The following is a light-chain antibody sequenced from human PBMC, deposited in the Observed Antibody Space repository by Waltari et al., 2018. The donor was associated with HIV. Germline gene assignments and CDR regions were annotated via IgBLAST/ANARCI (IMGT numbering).Light chain of an antibody. J-gene: IGLJ3*02. CDR3: QVWDATGDHPGV. CDR1: NIATYT. V-gene: IGLV3-21*02. Sequence: SYVLTQPPSVSVAPGQTAMHICGGDNIATYTVHWYQQRPGQAPVLVISGNSDRPSGIPERFSGSISGNTATLTISRVEVGDEAGYFCQVWDATGDHPGVFGGGTKLTVL. CDR2: GNS.